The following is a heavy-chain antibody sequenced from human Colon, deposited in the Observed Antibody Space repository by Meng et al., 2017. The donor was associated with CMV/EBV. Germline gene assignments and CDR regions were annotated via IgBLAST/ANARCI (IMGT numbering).Heavy chain of an antibody. D-gene: IGHD1-26*01. CDR1: GFTFSHYW. V-gene: IGHV3-74*01. CDR3: GGSYWNGEIVY. Sequence: GESLKISCETSGFTFSHYWMHLVRQVPGQGLEWVSRINTDSVTTDYADSVKGRFTISKNNDKNTLYLQMNGLRDEETAVYYCGGSYWNGEIVYWGQGTLVTVSS. CDR2: INTDSVTT. J-gene: IGHJ4*02.